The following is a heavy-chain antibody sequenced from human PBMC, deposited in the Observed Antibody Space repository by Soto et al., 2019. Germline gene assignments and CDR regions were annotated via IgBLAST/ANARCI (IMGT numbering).Heavy chain of an antibody. D-gene: IGHD3-10*01. J-gene: IGHJ4*02. V-gene: IGHV1-69*13. CDR2: IIPIFGTA. CDR1: GGTFSSYA. Sequence: SVKVSCKASGGTFSSYAISWVRQAPGQGLEWMGGIIPIFGTANYAQKFQGRVTITADESTSTAYMELSSLRSEDTAVYYCARGMETDYYGSGSYQGTTSDYWGQGTLVTAPQ. CDR3: ARGMETDYYGSGSYQGTTSDY.